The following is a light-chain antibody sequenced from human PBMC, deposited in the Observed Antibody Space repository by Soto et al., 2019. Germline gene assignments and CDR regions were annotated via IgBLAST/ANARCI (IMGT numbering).Light chain of an antibody. J-gene: IGKJ4*01. Sequence: EVGLKQSPATVSLYTGERATLSCRASQSVSESLAWYQQKPGQAPRLLIYDVSYRATGIPVRFSGSGSGTDFTLTISSLEPEDFAVYYCQHRSNWPNTFGGGSKVDIK. CDR3: QHRSNWPNT. CDR2: DVS. V-gene: IGKV3-11*01. CDR1: QSVSES.